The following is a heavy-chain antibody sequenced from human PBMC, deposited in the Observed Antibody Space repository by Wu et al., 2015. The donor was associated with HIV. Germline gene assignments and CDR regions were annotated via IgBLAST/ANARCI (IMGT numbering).Heavy chain of an antibody. Sequence: QVQLVQSGAEVKKPGSSVKVSCTASGGTFSSFAISWVRQAPGQGLEWMGRIIPLFRTTNYAQEFQGRVTITADESTSTAFMELSSLRSEDTAVYYCARGPYSYGSGSYYLDYWGQGMLVTVSS. CDR2: IIPLFRTT. CDR1: GGTFSSFA. CDR3: ARGPYSYGSGSYYLDY. J-gene: IGHJ4*02. D-gene: IGHD3-10*01. V-gene: IGHV1-69*18.